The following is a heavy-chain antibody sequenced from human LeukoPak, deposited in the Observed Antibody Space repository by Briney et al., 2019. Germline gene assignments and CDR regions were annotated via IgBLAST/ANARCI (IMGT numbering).Heavy chain of an antibody. Sequence: ASVTVSCKASGGTFSSYAISWVRQAPGQGLEWMGGIIPIFGTANYAQKFQGRVTITADESTSTAYMELSSLRSGDTAVYYCARDGRAGLYGMDVWGQGTTVTVSS. V-gene: IGHV1-69*13. J-gene: IGHJ6*02. CDR1: GGTFSSYA. CDR3: ARDGRAGLYGMDV. CDR2: IIPIFGTA.